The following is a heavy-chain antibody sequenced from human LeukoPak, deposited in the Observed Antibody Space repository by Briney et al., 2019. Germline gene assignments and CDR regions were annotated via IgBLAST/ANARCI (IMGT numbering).Heavy chain of an antibody. V-gene: IGHV4-4*09. J-gene: IGHJ3*02. CDR2: IYTSGST. CDR3: ARRGYCSSTSCSRGAFDI. D-gene: IGHD2-2*01. Sequence: SETLSLTCTVSGGCISSHYWNWIRQPPGKGLEWIGYIYTSGSTNYNPSLKSRVTISVDTSKNQFSLKLSSVTAADTAVYYCARRGYCSSTSCSRGAFDIWGQGTMVTVSS. CDR1: GGCISSHY.